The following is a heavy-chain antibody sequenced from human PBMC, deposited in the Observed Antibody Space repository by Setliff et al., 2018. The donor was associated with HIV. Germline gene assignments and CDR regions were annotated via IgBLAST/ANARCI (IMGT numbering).Heavy chain of an antibody. CDR1: GGSISSHY. J-gene: IGHJ5*02. Sequence: SETLSPTCTVSGGSISSHYWSWIRQPPGKGLEWIGSIYYSGSTNYNPSLKSRVTISVDTSKNQFSLKLSSVTAADTAVYYCARGLYSSSWYGSYWFDPWGQGTLVTVS. CDR2: IYYSGST. D-gene: IGHD6-13*01. CDR3: ARGLYSSSWYGSYWFDP. V-gene: IGHV4-59*11.